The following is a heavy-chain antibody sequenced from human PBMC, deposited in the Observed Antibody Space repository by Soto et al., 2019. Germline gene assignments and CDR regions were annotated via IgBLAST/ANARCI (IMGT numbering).Heavy chain of an antibody. CDR1: GYRLTGYY. D-gene: IGHD1-26*01. Sequence: GTSAKVSCKASGYRLTGYYMHWVRQAPGQGLEWMGWINPNSGGTNYAQKFQGWVTMTRDTSISTAYMELSRLRSDDTAVYYCARAWDLDAFDIWGQGTMVTVSS. V-gene: IGHV1-2*04. CDR3: ARAWDLDAFDI. J-gene: IGHJ3*02. CDR2: INPNSGGT.